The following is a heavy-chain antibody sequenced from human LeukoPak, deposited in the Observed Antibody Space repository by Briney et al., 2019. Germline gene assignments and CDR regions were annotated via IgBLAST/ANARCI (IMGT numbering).Heavy chain of an antibody. D-gene: IGHD4-17*01. CDR2: IFHSEST. J-gene: IGHJ4*02. CDR3: AGGAPRGNDYGDY. V-gene: IGHV4-59*01. CDR1: GASISSYY. Sequence: SETLSLTCTVSGASISSYYWSWIRQPPGKGLEWIGYIFHSESTNYNASLKSRGTISVETSKNQLSLKLRPVTAAATPVFFCAGGAPRGNDYGDYWGQGTLVTVSS.